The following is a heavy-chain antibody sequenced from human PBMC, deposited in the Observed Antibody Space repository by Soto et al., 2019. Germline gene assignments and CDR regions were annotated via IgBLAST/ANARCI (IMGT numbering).Heavy chain of an antibody. D-gene: IGHD3-10*01. Sequence: QVQLVQSGAEVKKPGASVKVSCKASGYTFTSYGISWVRQAPGQGLEWMGWISAYNGNTNYAQKLQGRVTMTTDPSTITAYKDLRSLRSDDTAAYYCARDYCSGSLSFDSFGQGTLVTVSS. CDR1: GYTFTSYG. CDR3: ARDYCSGSLSFDS. CDR2: ISAYNGNT. V-gene: IGHV1-18*01. J-gene: IGHJ4*02.